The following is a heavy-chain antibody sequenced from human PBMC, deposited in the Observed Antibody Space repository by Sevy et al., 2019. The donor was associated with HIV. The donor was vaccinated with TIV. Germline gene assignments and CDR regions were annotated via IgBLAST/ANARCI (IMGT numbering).Heavy chain of an antibody. Sequence: ASVKVSCKASGYTFTGYYMHWVRQAPGQGLEWMGRINPNSGGTNYAQKFQGRVTMTRDTSISTAYMELSSLRSEDTAVYYCARMRDFSRGYGMDVWGQGTTVTVSS. CDR3: ARMRDFSRGYGMDV. J-gene: IGHJ6*02. CDR2: INPNSGGT. D-gene: IGHD3-3*01. V-gene: IGHV1-2*06. CDR1: GYTFTGYY.